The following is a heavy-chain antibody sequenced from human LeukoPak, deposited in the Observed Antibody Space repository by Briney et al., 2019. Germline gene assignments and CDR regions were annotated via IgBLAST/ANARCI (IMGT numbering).Heavy chain of an antibody. Sequence: QPGGSLRLSCAASGFTFSSYAMKWVRQAPGKGLEWVSTISGSGASTYYADSVKGRFTISRDNSQNTVYLQMNSLRAEDTAVYYCAKALAGGSGISDYWGQGTLVTVSS. CDR3: AKALAGGSGISDY. CDR1: GFTFSSYA. CDR2: ISGSGAST. J-gene: IGHJ4*02. V-gene: IGHV3-23*01. D-gene: IGHD3-10*01.